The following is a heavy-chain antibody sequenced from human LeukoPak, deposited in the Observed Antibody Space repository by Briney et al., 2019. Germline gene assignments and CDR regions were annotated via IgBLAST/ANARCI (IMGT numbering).Heavy chain of an antibody. Sequence: PGGSLRLSCAASGFTFSSYGMHWARQAPGKGLEWVAVISYDGSNKYYADSVKGRFTISRDNSKNTLYLQMNSLRAEDTAVYYCAKPSDSGYDWFDYWGQGALVTVSS. J-gene: IGHJ4*02. D-gene: IGHD5-12*01. CDR2: ISYDGSNK. V-gene: IGHV3-30*18. CDR1: GFTFSSYG. CDR3: AKPSDSGYDWFDY.